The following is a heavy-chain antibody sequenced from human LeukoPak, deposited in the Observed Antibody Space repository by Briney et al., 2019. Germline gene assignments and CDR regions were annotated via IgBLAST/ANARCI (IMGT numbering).Heavy chain of an antibody. Sequence: PGGSLRLSCAASAFTFDDYTMHWVRQAPGKGLEWVSLISWDGGSTYYADSVKGRFTISRDNAKNSLYLQMNSLRAEDTAVYYCAKGSPYYYGSGFDYWGQGTLVTVSS. V-gene: IGHV3-43*01. CDR3: AKGSPYYYGSGFDY. CDR2: ISWDGGST. CDR1: AFTFDDYT. J-gene: IGHJ4*02. D-gene: IGHD3-10*01.